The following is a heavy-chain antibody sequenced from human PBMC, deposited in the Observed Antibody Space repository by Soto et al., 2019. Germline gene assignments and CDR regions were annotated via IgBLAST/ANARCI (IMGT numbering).Heavy chain of an antibody. V-gene: IGHV3-7*05. CDR2: IKQDGSVK. CDR1: GFSFSRYW. J-gene: IGHJ4*02. Sequence: GGSLRLSCATSGFSFSRYWMSWVRQAPGKGLEWVANIKQDGSVKYYADSVKGRFTISRDNAKNSVYLQIDSLRAEDTAMYHCARIEYQSSAFDYWGQGTLVTVSS. D-gene: IGHD6-6*01. CDR3: ARIEYQSSAFDY.